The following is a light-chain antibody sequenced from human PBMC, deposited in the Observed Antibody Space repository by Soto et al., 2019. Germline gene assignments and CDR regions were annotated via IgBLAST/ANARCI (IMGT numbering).Light chain of an antibody. CDR3: QQYGSSPPT. Sequence: EIVMTQSPATLSVSPGERATLSCRASQSVSSTYLVWYQQKPGQAPRLLIYGASSRATGIPDRFSGSGSGTDFTLTISRLEPEDFAVYYCQQYGSSPPTFGQGTKVDI. CDR1: QSVSSTY. J-gene: IGKJ1*01. CDR2: GAS. V-gene: IGKV3-20*01.